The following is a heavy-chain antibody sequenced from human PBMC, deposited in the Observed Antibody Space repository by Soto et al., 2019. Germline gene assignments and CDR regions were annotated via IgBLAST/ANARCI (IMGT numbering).Heavy chain of an antibody. V-gene: IGHV3-23*01. CDR3: AKDSVAMVTHEYYFDY. D-gene: IGHD4-17*01. CDR1: GFTFSSYA. J-gene: IGHJ4*02. CDR2: IGGSGGST. Sequence: EVQLLESGGGLVQPGGSLRLSCAASGFTFSSYAMSWVRQAPGKGLEWVSAIGGSGGSTYYADSVKGRFTISRDNSKNTLYLQMNSLRAEDTAVYYCAKDSVAMVTHEYYFDYWGQGTLVTVSS.